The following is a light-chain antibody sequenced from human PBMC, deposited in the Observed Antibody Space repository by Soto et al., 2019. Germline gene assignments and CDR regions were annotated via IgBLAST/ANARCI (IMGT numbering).Light chain of an antibody. CDR2: SDN. V-gene: IGLV1-44*01. Sequence: QSVLTQPPSASGTPGQVITISCSGSDSNIGDNSVNWYQQLPGTAPKLLIYSDNRRPSGVPDRFSGSKSGTSASLAISGLQSEDEAEYYCAAWDDSLNGLLFGGGTKLTVL. J-gene: IGLJ3*02. CDR1: DSNIGDNS. CDR3: AAWDDSLNGLL.